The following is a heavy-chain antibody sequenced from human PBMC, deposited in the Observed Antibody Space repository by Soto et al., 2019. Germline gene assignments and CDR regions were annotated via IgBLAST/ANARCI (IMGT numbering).Heavy chain of an antibody. J-gene: IGHJ4*02. Sequence: SETLSLTCTVSGGSISSSSYYWGWIRQPPGKGLEWIGSIYYSGSTYYNPSLKSRVTISVDTSKNQFSLKLSSVTAADTAVYYCARDRITIFGVVNEFDYWGQGTLVTVSS. CDR3: ARDRITIFGVVNEFDY. V-gene: IGHV4-39*02. CDR1: GGSISSSSYY. CDR2: IYYSGST. D-gene: IGHD3-3*01.